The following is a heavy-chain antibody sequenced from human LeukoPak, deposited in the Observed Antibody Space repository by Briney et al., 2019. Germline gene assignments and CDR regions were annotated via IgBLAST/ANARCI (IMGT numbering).Heavy chain of an antibody. D-gene: IGHD1-7*01. CDR1: GFTFSSYE. J-gene: IGHJ3*02. Sequence: GGSLRLSCAASGFTFSSYEMNWVRQAPGKGLGWVSYISSSGSTIHYADSEKGRFTISRDNAKNSLYLQMNSLRAEDTAVYYCANWNYLAADAFDIWGQGTMVTVSS. CDR2: ISSSGSTI. CDR3: ANWNYLAADAFDI. V-gene: IGHV3-48*03.